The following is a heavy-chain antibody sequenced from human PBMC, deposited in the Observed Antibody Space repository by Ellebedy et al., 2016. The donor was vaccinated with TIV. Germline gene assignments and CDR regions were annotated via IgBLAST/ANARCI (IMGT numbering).Heavy chain of an antibody. J-gene: IGHJ4*02. CDR2: ISSSSTNI. D-gene: IGHD2-2*01. Sequence: GGSLRLSCAASGFTFSTFTMNWVRQAPGKGLEWVSFISSSSTNIRYADSVKGRFTISRENGKNLLNLQMDRLRAEDTAVYYCARDTVVPGYRVPFDYWGQGTLVTVSS. CDR3: ARDTVVPGYRVPFDY. V-gene: IGHV3-21*06. CDR1: GFTFSTFT.